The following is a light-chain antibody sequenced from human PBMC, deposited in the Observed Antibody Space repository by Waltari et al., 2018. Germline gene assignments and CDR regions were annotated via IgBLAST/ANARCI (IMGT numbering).Light chain of an antibody. CDR2: DVT. Sequence: SWCPEPPAKPPRLMIYDVTKGPSGGSNRFSGSKSGTPASLTISGLQAEDEADYSCSSYTSTWVFGGGTKLTVL. CDR3: SSYTSTWV. V-gene: IGLV2-14*04. J-gene: IGLJ3*02.